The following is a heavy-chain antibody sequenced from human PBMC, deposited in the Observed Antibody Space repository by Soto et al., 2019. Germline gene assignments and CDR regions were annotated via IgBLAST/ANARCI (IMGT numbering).Heavy chain of an antibody. Sequence: VDSVKVSRKAAGYTFTSYGISWVRQAPGQGLEWMGWISAYNGNTNYAQKLQGRVTMTTDTSTSTAYMELRSLRSDDTAVYYCASHWRYYASRGYYPVIDYWGQGTLVSVSS. CDR3: ASHWRYYASRGYYPVIDY. CDR1: GYTFTSYG. J-gene: IGHJ4*02. D-gene: IGHD3-22*01. CDR2: ISAYNGNT. V-gene: IGHV1-18*01.